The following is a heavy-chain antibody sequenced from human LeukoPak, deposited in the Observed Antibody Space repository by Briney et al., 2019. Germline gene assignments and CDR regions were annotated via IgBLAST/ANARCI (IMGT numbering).Heavy chain of an antibody. CDR3: ARDRLQGTAGFAFDI. CDR2: INPSGGST. Sequence: ASVKVSCKASGYTFTSYYMRWVRQAPGQGLEWMGIINPSGGSTSYAQKFQGRVTMTRDTSTSTVYMELSSLRSEDTAVYYCARDRLQGTAGFAFDIWGQGTMVTVSS. J-gene: IGHJ3*02. V-gene: IGHV1-46*01. CDR1: GYTFTSYY. D-gene: IGHD5-12*01.